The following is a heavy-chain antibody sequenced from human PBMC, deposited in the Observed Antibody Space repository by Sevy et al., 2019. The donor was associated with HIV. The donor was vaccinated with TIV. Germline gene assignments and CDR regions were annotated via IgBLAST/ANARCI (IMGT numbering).Heavy chain of an antibody. CDR3: ASEIRHSSSWIYFDY. CDR2: IYTSGST. Sequence: SETLSLTCTVSGGSISSYYWSWIRQPAGKGLEWIGRIYTSGSTNYNPSLKSRVTMSVDTSKNQFSLKLSSVTAADTAVYYCASEIRHSSSWIYFDYWGQRTLVTVSS. D-gene: IGHD6-13*01. CDR1: GGSISSYY. V-gene: IGHV4-4*07. J-gene: IGHJ4*02.